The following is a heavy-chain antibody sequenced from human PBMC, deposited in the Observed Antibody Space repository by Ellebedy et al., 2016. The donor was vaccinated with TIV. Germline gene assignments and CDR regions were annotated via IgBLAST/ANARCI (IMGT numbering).Heavy chain of an antibody. CDR1: GFTFSHHW. J-gene: IGHJ4*02. CDR2: INQDGSTK. D-gene: IGHD2-2*01. Sequence: GESLKISXAVSGFTFSHHWMHWVRQAPGKGLEWVANINQDGSTKHYVDSVQGRFTISRDNAKNSLYLQMNSLRPEDTAFYYCSRGDFSSSWTSAPPDYWGQGTLVTVSS. V-gene: IGHV3-7*03. CDR3: SRGDFSSSWTSAPPDY.